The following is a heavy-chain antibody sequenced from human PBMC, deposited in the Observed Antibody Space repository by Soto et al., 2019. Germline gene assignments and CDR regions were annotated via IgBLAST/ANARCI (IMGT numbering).Heavy chain of an antibody. CDR3: TRLYGV. J-gene: IGHJ6*02. V-gene: IGHV3-15*07. D-gene: IGHD3-10*01. Sequence: EVQLVESGGGFVKPGGSLRLSCAASGLTFSNTWLNWVRQGPVRGLEWVGRIKSNPDGGTTDYAAPVKGRFTISRDDSKNTMYLEMDSLKTEDTAVYHCTRLYGVWGQGTTVTVSS. CDR2: IKSNPDGGTT. CDR1: GLTFSNTW.